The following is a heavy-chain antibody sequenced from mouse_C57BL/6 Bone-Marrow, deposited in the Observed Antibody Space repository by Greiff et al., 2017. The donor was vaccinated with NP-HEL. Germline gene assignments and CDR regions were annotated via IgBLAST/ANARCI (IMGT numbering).Heavy chain of an antibody. D-gene: IGHD2-14*01. Sequence: DVMLVESEGGLVQPGSSMKLSCTTSGFTFSDYYMAWVRQVPEKGLDWVANINYDGSSTYYLDSLKSRFIISRDNAKNILYLQMSSLKSEDTATDYCASEGGVRRRTCARDYEGQGTAATVSS. CDR1: GFTFSDYY. V-gene: IGHV5-16*01. CDR3: ASEGGVRRRTCARDY. J-gene: IGHJ4*01. CDR2: INYDGSST.